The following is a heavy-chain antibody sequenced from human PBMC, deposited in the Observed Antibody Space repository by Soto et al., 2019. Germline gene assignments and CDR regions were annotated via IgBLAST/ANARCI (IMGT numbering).Heavy chain of an antibody. CDR1: GFTFSGSA. V-gene: IGHV3-73*01. J-gene: IGHJ4*02. CDR2: IRSKANSYAT. CDR3: TRHGSSYYGSGHVDY. D-gene: IGHD3-10*01. Sequence: GGSLRLSCAASGFTFSGSAMHWVRQASGKGLEWVGRIRSKANSYATAYAASVKGRFTISRDDSKNTAYLQMNSLKTEDTAVYYCTRHGSSYYGSGHVDYWGQGKLVTVSS.